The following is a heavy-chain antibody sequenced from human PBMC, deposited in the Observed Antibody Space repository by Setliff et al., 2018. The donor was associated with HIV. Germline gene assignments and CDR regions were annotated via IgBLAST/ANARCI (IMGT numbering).Heavy chain of an antibody. V-gene: IGHV4-61*09. D-gene: IGHD3-10*01. CDR2: IYTSGST. Sequence: SETLSLTCTVSGGSISSGSYYWSWIRQPAGKGLEWIGHIYTSGSTNYNPSLKSRVTISVDTSTNQFSLKLSSVTAADTAVYYCARAGMSHGAFKIWGLGTMVTVSS. J-gene: IGHJ3*02. CDR3: ARAGMSHGAFKI. CDR1: GGSISSGSYY.